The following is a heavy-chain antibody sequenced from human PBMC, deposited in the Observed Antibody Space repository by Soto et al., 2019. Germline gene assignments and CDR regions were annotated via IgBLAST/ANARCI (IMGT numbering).Heavy chain of an antibody. CDR3: ARDRYYYDSSGYTTHFDY. D-gene: IGHD3-22*01. V-gene: IGHV3-48*01. Sequence: GGSLRLSCAASGFTFSIYSMNWVRQAPGKGLEWISYISSTSSTIYYADSVKGRFTISRDNAKNSLYLQMNSLRAEDTAVYYSARDRYYYDSSGYTTHFDYWGQGTLVTVSS. CDR2: ISSTSSTI. CDR1: GFTFSIYS. J-gene: IGHJ4*02.